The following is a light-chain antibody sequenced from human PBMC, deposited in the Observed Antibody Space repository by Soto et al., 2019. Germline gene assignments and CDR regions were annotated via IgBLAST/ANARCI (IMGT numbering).Light chain of an antibody. J-gene: IGKJ2*01. Sequence: DIVMTQSPATLSVYLGERATVSCRASQSVSSYLAWYQQKPGQAPRLLIYGTSTRATDIPARFSGSGSGTDFTLTISSLQSEDLAVYYCQQYNNWPYTFGQGTKLEIK. CDR1: QSVSSY. CDR3: QQYNNWPYT. V-gene: IGKV3-15*01. CDR2: GTS.